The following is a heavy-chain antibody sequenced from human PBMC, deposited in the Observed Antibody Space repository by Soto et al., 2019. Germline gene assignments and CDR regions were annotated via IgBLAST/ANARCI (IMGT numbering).Heavy chain of an antibody. CDR3: AKEVWDYYDSSGPSDY. D-gene: IGHD3-22*01. Sequence: QVQLVESGGGVVQPGRSLRLSCAASGFTFSSYGMHWVRQAPGKGLEWVAVISYDGSIKYYADSVKGRFTISRDNSKNTLYLQMNSLRAEDTAVYYCAKEVWDYYDSSGPSDYWGQGTLVTVSS. V-gene: IGHV3-30*18. J-gene: IGHJ4*02. CDR1: GFTFSSYG. CDR2: ISYDGSIK.